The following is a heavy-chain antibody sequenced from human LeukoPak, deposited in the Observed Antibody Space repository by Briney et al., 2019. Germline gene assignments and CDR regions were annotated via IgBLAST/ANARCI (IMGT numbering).Heavy chain of an antibody. J-gene: IGHJ4*02. V-gene: IGHV1-18*01. D-gene: IGHD4-17*01. CDR3: ARDDGDYDPFDY. CDR2: INPSGTST. Sequence: ASVKVSCKASGYTFTSYGISWVRQAPGQGLEWMGVINPSGTSTDYAQKFQGRVTMTRDTSTSTAYMELRSLRSDDTAVYYCARDDGDYDPFDYWGQGTLVTVSS. CDR1: GYTFTSYG.